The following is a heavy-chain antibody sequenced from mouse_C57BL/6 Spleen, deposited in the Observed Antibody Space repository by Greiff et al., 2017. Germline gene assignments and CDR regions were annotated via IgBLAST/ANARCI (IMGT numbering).Heavy chain of an antibody. J-gene: IGHJ2*01. Sequence: EVKLVESGAGLVKPGGSLKLSCAASGFTFSSYAMSWVRQTPEKRLEWVAYISSGGDYIYYADTVKGRFTISRDNARNTLYLQMSSLKSEDTAMYYCTRAGVYYGSSWDYWGQGTTRTVSS. CDR3: TRAGVYYGSSWDY. V-gene: IGHV5-9-1*02. CDR2: ISSGGDYI. CDR1: GFTFSSYA. D-gene: IGHD1-1*01.